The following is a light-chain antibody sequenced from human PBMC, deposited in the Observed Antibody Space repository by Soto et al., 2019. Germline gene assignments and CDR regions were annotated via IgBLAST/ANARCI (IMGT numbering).Light chain of an antibody. J-gene: IGKJ5*01. CDR1: QSISSY. Sequence: DIQMTQSPSSLSASVGDRVTITCRASQSISSYLNWYQQKPGKAPKLLIYAASSLQSGVPSRFSGSGSGTDFTLTISSLQPKDFATYYCQQSYSTPPITFGQGTRLEIK. CDR2: AAS. V-gene: IGKV1-39*01. CDR3: QQSYSTPPIT.